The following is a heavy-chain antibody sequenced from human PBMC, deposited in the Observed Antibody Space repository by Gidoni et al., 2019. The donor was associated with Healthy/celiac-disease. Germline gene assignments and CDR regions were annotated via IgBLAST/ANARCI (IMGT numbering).Heavy chain of an antibody. D-gene: IGHD6-13*01. V-gene: IGHV4-39*01. CDR2: IYYSGST. J-gene: IGHJ4*02. CDR1: GGSISSSSYY. Sequence: QLQLQESGPGLVKPSETLSLTCTVSGGSISSSSYYWGWLRQPPGKGLEWIGSIYYSGSTYYNPSLKSRVTISVDTSKNQFSLKLSSVTAADTAVYYCASNRYSSSWYLDYWGQGTLVTVSS. CDR3: ASNRYSSSWYLDY.